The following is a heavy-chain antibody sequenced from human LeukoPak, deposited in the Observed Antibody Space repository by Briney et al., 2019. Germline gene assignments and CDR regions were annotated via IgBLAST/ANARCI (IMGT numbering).Heavy chain of an antibody. Sequence: GGSQRLSCAASGFTFSSYAMSWVRQAPGKGLEWVSSISGSDGTTYYADSVKGRFTISRDNSKNTLFLQMNSLRADDTAVYYCAKGYSGTFSPFPSYFDYWGQGTLVTVSS. V-gene: IGHV3-23*01. CDR2: ISGSDGTT. CDR1: GFTFSSYA. D-gene: IGHD1-26*01. J-gene: IGHJ4*02. CDR3: AKGYSGTFSPFPSYFDY.